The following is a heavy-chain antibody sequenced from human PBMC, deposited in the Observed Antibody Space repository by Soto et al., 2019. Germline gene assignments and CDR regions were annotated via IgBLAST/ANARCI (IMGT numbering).Heavy chain of an antibody. CDR3: ASAGAMVSANYFFGYMDV. Sequence: EVQLLESGGGLVQPGGSLRLSCAASGFTFSSYAMRWVRQAPGKGLEWVSAISCSGGSTYYADSVKGRFTISRDNSKNTQKLHMNSMSAGDKDVYYCASAGAMVSANYFFGYMDVWGKGAPVTVSS. CDR1: GFTFSSYA. V-gene: IGHV3-23*01. CDR2: ISCSGGST. D-gene: IGHD5-18*01. J-gene: IGHJ6*03.